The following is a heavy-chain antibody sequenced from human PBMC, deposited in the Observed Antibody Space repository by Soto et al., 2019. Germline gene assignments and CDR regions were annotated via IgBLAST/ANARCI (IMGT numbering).Heavy chain of an antibody. CDR3: ARGRVEDSSGWATYFDY. V-gene: IGHV3-64*01. Sequence: EVQLVESGGGLVQPGGSLRLSCAASGFTFSGYSMFWVRQAPGKGLEYFSAINTNGVNTFYANSVKGRFTISRDNYKNTMYLQMGSMRAEDMAVYYCARGRVEDSSGWATYFDYWGQGTLVNVSS. D-gene: IGHD6-19*01. CDR2: INTNGVNT. J-gene: IGHJ4*02. CDR1: GFTFSGYS.